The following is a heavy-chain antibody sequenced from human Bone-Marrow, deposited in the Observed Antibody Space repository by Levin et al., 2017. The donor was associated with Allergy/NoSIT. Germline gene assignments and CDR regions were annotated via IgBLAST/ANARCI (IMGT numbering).Heavy chain of an antibody. V-gene: IGHV3-11*03. J-gene: IGHJ5*02. CDR1: GFIFSDYY. Sequence: TTGGSLRLSCAASGFIFSDYYMSWIRQAPGKGLEWVSYISGKNGYTHYADSVTGRFTISRDNAKNSVFLQMNSLRADDTAVYYCARQGSETAMPLNRYTGQYNCFDPWGQGTLVIVSS. D-gene: IGHD5-18*01. CDR3: ARQGSETAMPLNRYTGQYNCFDP. CDR2: ISGKNGYT.